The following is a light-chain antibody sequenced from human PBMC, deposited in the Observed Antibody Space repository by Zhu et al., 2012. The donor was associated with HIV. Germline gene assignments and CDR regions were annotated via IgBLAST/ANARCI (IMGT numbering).Light chain of an antibody. J-gene: IGKJ4*01. V-gene: IGKV3-20*01. CDR2: GAS. CDR1: QSFTSSY. CDR3: HQYGSSPLT. Sequence: EIVLTQSPGTLSLSPGERATLSCRASQSFTSSYLAWYQQKPGQPPRLLIYGASSRATGIPDRFSGSGSGTDFTLTISRLEPEDFAVYYCHQYGSSPLTFGGGTKVDIK.